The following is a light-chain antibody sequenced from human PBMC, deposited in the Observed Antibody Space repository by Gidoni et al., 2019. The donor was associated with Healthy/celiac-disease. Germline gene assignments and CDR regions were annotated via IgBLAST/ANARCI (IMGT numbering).Light chain of an antibody. J-gene: IGKJ2*01. V-gene: IGKV1-33*01. CDR1: QDISNY. Sequence: DIQMTQSPSSLSASVGDRVTITCQTSQDISNYLNWYQQKPGKAPKLLIYDASNSETGVPSRFSGSGSGTDFTFTISSLQPEDIATYYCQQYDNLPRYTFGQGTKLEIK. CDR3: QQYDNLPRYT. CDR2: DAS.